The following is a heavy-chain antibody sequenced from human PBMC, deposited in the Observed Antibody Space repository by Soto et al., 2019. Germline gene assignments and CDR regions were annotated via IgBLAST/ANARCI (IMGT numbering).Heavy chain of an antibody. D-gene: IGHD6-13*01. J-gene: IGHJ5*02. CDR2: MKPSTGDS. V-gene: IGHV1-8*01. CDR3: ARGGPAAGFDL. Sequence: ASVKVSCKASGYTFITNDINWVRQASGQGLEWMGWMKPSTGDSGSDPDFQGRTTMTRDTATSTAYMELSSLKFEDTAVYYCARGGPAAGFDLWGQGXLVTVYS. CDR1: GYTFITND.